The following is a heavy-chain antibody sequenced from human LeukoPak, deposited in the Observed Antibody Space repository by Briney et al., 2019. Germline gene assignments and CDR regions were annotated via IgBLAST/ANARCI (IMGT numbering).Heavy chain of an antibody. CDR2: IYPGDSDT. Sequence: GESLKISRKGSGYSFTSYWIGWVRQMPGKGLEWIGIIYPGDSDTRYSPSFQGQVTISADKSISTAYLQWSSLKASDTAMYYCARCFRGPDDAFDIWGQRTMVTVSS. CDR1: GYSFTSYW. CDR3: ARCFRGPDDAFDI. V-gene: IGHV5-51*01. D-gene: IGHD3-10*01. J-gene: IGHJ3*02.